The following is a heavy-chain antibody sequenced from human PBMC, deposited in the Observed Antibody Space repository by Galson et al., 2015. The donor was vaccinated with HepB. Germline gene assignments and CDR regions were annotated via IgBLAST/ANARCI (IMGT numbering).Heavy chain of an antibody. CDR3: TTEVVGYNWNLYYYYYMDV. J-gene: IGHJ6*03. Sequence: SLRLSCAASGFTFSNAWMNWVRQAPGKGLEWVGRIKSKTDGGTTDYAAPVKGRFTISRDDSKNTLYLQMNSLKTEDTAVYYCTTEVVGYNWNLYYYYYMDVWGKGTTVTVSS. CDR1: GFTFSNAW. D-gene: IGHD1-20*01. V-gene: IGHV3-15*07. CDR2: IKSKTDGGTT.